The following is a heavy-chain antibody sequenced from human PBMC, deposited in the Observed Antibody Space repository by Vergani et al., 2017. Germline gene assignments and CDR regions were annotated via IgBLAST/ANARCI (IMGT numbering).Heavy chain of an antibody. CDR2: ISSSSSYI. V-gene: IGHV3-21*01. CDR3: ARDSTDGSGSRGFDY. J-gene: IGHJ4*02. Sequence: EVQLVESGGGLVKPGGSLRLSCAASGFTFSSYSMNWVRQAPGKGLEWVSSISSSSSYIYYADSVKGRFTISRDNAKNSLYLQMISLRAEDTAVYYCARDSTDGSGSRGFDYWGQGTLVTVSS. D-gene: IGHD3-22*01. CDR1: GFTFSSYS.